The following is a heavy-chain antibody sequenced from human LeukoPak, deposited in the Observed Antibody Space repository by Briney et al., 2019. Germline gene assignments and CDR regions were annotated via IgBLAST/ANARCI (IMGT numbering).Heavy chain of an antibody. Sequence: GGSLRLSCAASGFTFTNYAMNWVRQAPGKGLEWVSYISSSSSTIYYADSVKGRFTISRDNAKNSLYLQMNSLRAEDTAVYYCARDGGYCSGGSCWDAFDIWGQGTMVTASS. CDR3: ARDGGYCSGGSCWDAFDI. CDR2: ISSSSSTI. V-gene: IGHV3-48*01. CDR1: GFTFTNYA. D-gene: IGHD2-15*01. J-gene: IGHJ3*02.